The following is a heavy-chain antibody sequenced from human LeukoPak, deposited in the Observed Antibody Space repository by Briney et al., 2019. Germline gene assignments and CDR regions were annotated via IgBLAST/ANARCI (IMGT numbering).Heavy chain of an antibody. D-gene: IGHD5-12*01. V-gene: IGHV3-23*01. J-gene: IGHJ4*02. Sequence: GGSLRLSCAASGFTFSSYGMSWVRQAPGKGLEWVPAISTSGGSTYYADSVKGRFTISRDDSKNTLYLQMKNLRAEDTAVYYCAKDGAWLRFDDWGQGILVSVSS. CDR1: GFTFSSYG. CDR3: AKDGAWLRFDD. CDR2: ISTSGGST.